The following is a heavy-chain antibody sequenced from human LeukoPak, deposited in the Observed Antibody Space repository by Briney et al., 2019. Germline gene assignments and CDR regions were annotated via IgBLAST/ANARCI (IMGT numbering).Heavy chain of an antibody. CDR2: TSSNGEVK. CDR3: ARDFNWNEPYYFDY. Sequence: GGSLRLSCVASGFILENHAMSWIRQAPGKGLEWVSGTSSNGEVKYYADSVKGRFTVSRDNSKDTPYLQMDSLGVEDTAMYYCARDFNWNEPYYFDYWGPGTLVTVSS. V-gene: IGHV3-23*01. J-gene: IGHJ4*02. D-gene: IGHD1-1*01. CDR1: GFILENHA.